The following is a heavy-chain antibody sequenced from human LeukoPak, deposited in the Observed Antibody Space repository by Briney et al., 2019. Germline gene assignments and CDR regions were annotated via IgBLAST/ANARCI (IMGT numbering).Heavy chain of an antibody. CDR3: ARHRQWELLLPFDY. Sequence: SVKVSCKASGGTFSSYAISWVRQAPGQGLEWMGGFIPIFGTANYAQKFQGRVTITADESTSTAYMELSSLRSEDTAVYYCARHRQWELLLPFDYWGQGTLVTVSS. J-gene: IGHJ4*02. CDR1: GGTFSSYA. D-gene: IGHD1-26*01. CDR2: FIPIFGTA. V-gene: IGHV1-69*13.